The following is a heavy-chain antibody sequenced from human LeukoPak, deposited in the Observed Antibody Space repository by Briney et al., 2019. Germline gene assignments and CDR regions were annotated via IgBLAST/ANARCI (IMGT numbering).Heavy chain of an antibody. CDR3: AKDRDYYGMDV. Sequence: GGSLRLSCAASGFTFDDYAMHWARHAPGKGLEGVSGISWNSGSIGYADSVKGRFTISRDNAKNSLYLQMNSLRAEDTALYYCAKDRDYYGMDVWGQGTTVTVSS. V-gene: IGHV3-9*01. CDR1: GFTFDDYA. CDR2: ISWNSGSI. J-gene: IGHJ6*02.